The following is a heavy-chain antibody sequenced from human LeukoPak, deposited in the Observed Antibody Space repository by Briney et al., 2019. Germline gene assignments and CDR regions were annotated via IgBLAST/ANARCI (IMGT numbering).Heavy chain of an antibody. CDR2: ISWNSGSI. CDR1: GFTFDDYA. D-gene: IGHD3-16*01. J-gene: IGHJ2*01. CDR3: ARVSIGAWYFDL. Sequence: GGSLRLSCAASGFTFDDYAMHWVRQAPGKGLEWVSGISWNSGSIGYADSVKGRFTISRDNAKNTQYLQMNRLGAEDTAVYYCARVSIGAWYFDLWGRGTLVTVSS. V-gene: IGHV3-9*01.